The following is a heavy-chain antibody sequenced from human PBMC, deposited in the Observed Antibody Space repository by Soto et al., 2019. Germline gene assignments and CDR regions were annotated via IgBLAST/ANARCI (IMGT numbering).Heavy chain of an antibody. CDR1: GFTFSTFA. V-gene: IGHV3-23*01. Sequence: EVQLLESGGSLVQPGGSLRLSCAASGFTFSTFAMNWVRQAPGEGLEWVSSISGRGGNTQYADSVKGRVTISRDNSKNTLYLHMNTMRAEDTAVYYCAKCDVLMTTSGGWCYWFDPWGQGTLVIVSS. CDR2: ISGRGGNT. D-gene: IGHD2-21*01. CDR3: AKCDVLMTTSGGWCYWFDP. J-gene: IGHJ5*02.